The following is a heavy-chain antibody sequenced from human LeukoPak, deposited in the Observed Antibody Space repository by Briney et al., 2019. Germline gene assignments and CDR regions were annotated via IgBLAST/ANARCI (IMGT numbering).Heavy chain of an antibody. V-gene: IGHV3-53*01. CDR1: GFTVSSNY. Sequence: GGSLRLSCAASGFTVSSNYMSWVRQAPGKGLEWVSVIYSGGGTYYADSVKGRFTISRDNSKNTVFLQMNSLRDEDTATYYCAREGRWLRLLGDYWGQGTLVTVSS. J-gene: IGHJ4*02. CDR2: IYSGGGT. D-gene: IGHD5-12*01. CDR3: AREGRWLRLLGDY.